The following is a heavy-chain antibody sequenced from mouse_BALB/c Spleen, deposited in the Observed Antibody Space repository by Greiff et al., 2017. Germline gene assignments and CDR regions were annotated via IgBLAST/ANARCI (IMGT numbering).Heavy chain of an antibody. Sequence: EVKLMESGGGLVQPGGSRKLSCAASGFTFSSFGMHWVRQAPEKGLEWVAYISSGSSTIYYADTVKGRFLITRDNPKNTLFLQMTSLRSEDTAMYYCARSEGITTGGYAMDYWGQGTSVTVSS. CDR2: ISSGSSTI. CDR3: ARSEGITTGGYAMDY. D-gene: IGHD2-4*01. CDR1: GFTFSSFG. J-gene: IGHJ4*01. V-gene: IGHV5-17*02.